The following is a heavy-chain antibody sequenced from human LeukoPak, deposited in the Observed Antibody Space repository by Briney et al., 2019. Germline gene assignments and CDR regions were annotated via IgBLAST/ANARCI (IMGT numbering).Heavy chain of an antibody. V-gene: IGHV4-39*01. J-gene: IGHJ4*02. CDR1: GGSISSSGYY. CDR2: MYYSGST. CDR3: ARHLLSSRHGIIDN. Sequence: PSETLSLTCTVSGGSISSSGYYWGWIRQPPGKGLEWIGSMYYSGSTYYNPSLKSRVTISGDTSKSQFSQKVSSVTAADTAVYYCARHLLSSRHGIIDNWGQGTLVTVSS. D-gene: IGHD6-13*01.